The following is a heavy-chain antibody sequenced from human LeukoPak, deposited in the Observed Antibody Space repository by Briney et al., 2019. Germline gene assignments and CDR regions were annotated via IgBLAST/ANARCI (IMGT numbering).Heavy chain of an antibody. CDR1: GFTFSSYW. Sequence: PGGSLRLSCAASGFTFSSYWMSWVRQAPGKGLEWVANIKQDGSEKYYVDSVKGRFTISRDNAKNSLYLRMNSLRAEDTAVYYCARDRPYYYYYYGMDVWGKGTTVTVSS. V-gene: IGHV3-7*03. J-gene: IGHJ6*04. CDR2: IKQDGSEK. CDR3: ARDRPYYYYYYGMDV.